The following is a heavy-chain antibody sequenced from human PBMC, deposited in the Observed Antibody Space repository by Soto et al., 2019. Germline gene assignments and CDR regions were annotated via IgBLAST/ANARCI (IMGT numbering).Heavy chain of an antibody. J-gene: IGHJ4*02. CDR3: VREDGVVGSNSAFDY. D-gene: IGHD1-26*01. V-gene: IGHV3-21*01. CDR2: INGRSNYK. Sequence: EVHVVESGGGLVKPGGSLRLSCATSGFSFSTYNMNWVRQAPGKGLEWVSSINGRSNYKYYTDSVKGRFAISRDNPKNSLYLQMDSLRVEDTAVYYCVREDGVVGSNSAFDYWGQGTLVTVSS. CDR1: GFSFSTYN.